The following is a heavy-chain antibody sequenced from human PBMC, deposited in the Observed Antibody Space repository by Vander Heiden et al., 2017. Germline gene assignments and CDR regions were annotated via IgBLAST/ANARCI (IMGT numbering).Heavy chain of an antibody. V-gene: IGHV4-34*01. CDR2: INHSGST. CDR3: ARVIGRSRTRRFDY. D-gene: IGHD2-2*01. CDR1: GGSSSGYY. J-gene: IGHJ4*02. Sequence: QVQLQQWGAGLLKPSETLSLTCAVYGGSSSGYYWSWIRQPPGKVLEWIGEINHSGSTNYNPSLKSRVTISVDTSKNQFSLKLSSVTAADTAVYYCARVIGRSRTRRFDYWGQGTLVTVSS.